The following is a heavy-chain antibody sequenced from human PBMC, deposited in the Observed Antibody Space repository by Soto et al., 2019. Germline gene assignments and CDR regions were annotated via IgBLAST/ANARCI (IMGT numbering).Heavy chain of an antibody. V-gene: IGHV4-39*01. CDR1: GGSISSSSYY. CDR3: ARLPYSTSLDY. CDR2: IYFSGST. Sequence: QVKLRESGPGLVKPSETLSLTCTVSGGSISSSSYYWGWIRQPPGKGLEWIGTIYFSGSTYYNPSLKSRVTIYVDTSKNQFSLKLSSVTAADTAVYYCARLPYSTSLDYWGQGTLVTVSS. D-gene: IGHD1-26*01. J-gene: IGHJ4*02.